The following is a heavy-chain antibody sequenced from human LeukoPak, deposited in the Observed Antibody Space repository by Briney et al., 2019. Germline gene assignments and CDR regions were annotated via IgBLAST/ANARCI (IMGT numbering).Heavy chain of an antibody. D-gene: IGHD4-17*01. CDR2: ISYSGRTV. CDR3: ASFVGGHDYAPDY. Sequence: GGSLRLSCAASGFTFNMYSLNWIRQAPGTGLQWVAYISYSGRTVFYADSVKGRFTISRDNTNSTLYLQMNSLRAGDTAVYYCASFVGGHDYAPDYWGQGTLVTVSS. V-gene: IGHV3-48*04. J-gene: IGHJ4*02. CDR1: GFTFNMYS.